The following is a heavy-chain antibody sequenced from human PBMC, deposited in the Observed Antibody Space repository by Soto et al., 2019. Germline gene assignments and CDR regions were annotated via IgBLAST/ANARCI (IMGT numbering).Heavy chain of an antibody. CDR1: GGTFSSYA. CDR3: ASLSDRNYYDSSGYHNTSFDI. J-gene: IGHJ3*02. Sequence: SVKVSCKASGGTFSSYAISWVRQAPGQGLEWMGGIIPIFGTANYAQKFQGRVTITADESTSTAYMELSSLRSEDTAVYYCASLSDRNYYDSSGYHNTSFDIWGQGTMVTVSS. V-gene: IGHV1-69*01. CDR2: IIPIFGTA. D-gene: IGHD3-22*01.